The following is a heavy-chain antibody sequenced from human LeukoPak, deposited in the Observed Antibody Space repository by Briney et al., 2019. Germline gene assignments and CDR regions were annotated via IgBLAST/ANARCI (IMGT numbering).Heavy chain of an antibody. D-gene: IGHD3-10*01. CDR1: GGSISSSSYY. CDR3: ARYGSGTYPRFDY. CDR2: IYNSGST. Sequence: PSETLSLTCTVSGGSISSSSYYWGWIRQPPGKGLEWIGYIYNSGSTNYNPSLQSRVTISVDTSKNQFSLNLSSVTAADTAVYYCARYGSGTYPRFDYWGQGTLVTVSS. V-gene: IGHV4-61*05. J-gene: IGHJ4*02.